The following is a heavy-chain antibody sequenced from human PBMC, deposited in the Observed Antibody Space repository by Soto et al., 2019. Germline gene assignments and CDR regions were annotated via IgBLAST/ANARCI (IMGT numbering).Heavy chain of an antibody. CDR3: ARGGYSYGSFDY. Sequence: QVQLQESGPGLVKPSQTLSLTCTVSGGSISSGGYYWSWIRQHPGKGLEWIGYIYYSGSTYYNPSLKSRVTISVDTSKNQFSLKLSSVTASDTAVYYCARGGYSYGSFDYWGQGPLVTVSS. CDR1: GGSISSGGYY. CDR2: IYYSGST. J-gene: IGHJ4*02. D-gene: IGHD5-18*01. V-gene: IGHV4-31*03.